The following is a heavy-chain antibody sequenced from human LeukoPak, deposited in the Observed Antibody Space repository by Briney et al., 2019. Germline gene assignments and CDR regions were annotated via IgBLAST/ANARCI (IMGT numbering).Heavy chain of an antibody. CDR3: ASRTEDDGLDI. V-gene: IGHV3-7*01. J-gene: IGHJ3*02. Sequence: PGGSLRLSCAASGFSLSSYWMSWVRQAPGKGLEWVATINEDEREKYYVASVKGRFTIYRDSAKNPLYLQMNSLRAEDTAVYYCASRTEDDGLDIWGQGTMVTVSS. D-gene: IGHD4-17*01. CDR1: GFSLSSYW. CDR2: INEDEREK.